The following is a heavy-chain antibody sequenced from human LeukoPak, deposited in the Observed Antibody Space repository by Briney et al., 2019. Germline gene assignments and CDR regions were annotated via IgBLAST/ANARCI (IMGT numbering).Heavy chain of an antibody. CDR2: IIPIFGTP. J-gene: IGHJ4*02. CDR3: ARGNCTSTSCYQRGIDFFDY. Sequence: AASVKVSCKASGYTFTGYYMHWVRQAPGQGLEWMGGIIPIFGTPNYAQKFQGRVSIVTDESTNTGYMELSGLRSGDTAVYYCARGNCTSTSCYQRGIDFFDYWGQGTLVTVSS. CDR1: GYTFTGYY. D-gene: IGHD2-2*01. V-gene: IGHV1-69*05.